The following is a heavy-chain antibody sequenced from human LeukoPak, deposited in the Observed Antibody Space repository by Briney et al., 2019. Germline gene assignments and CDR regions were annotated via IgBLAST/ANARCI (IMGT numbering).Heavy chain of an antibody. D-gene: IGHD1-26*01. CDR3: ATYRGDIREADFDY. CDR1: GFTFSRYA. Sequence: QPGGSLRLSCAASGFTFSRYAISWVRQAPGKGLDWVSSISTSVGSTYYADSVKGRFTISRDNSKSTLYLQMNSLRDEDTAVYYCATYRGDIREADFDYWGQGTLVTVSA. CDR2: ISTSVGST. J-gene: IGHJ4*02. V-gene: IGHV3-23*01.